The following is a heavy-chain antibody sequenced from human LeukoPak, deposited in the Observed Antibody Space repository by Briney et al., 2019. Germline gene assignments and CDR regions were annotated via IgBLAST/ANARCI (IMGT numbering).Heavy chain of an antibody. J-gene: IGHJ4*02. CDR1: GFTFSNAW. Sequence: GGSLRLSCAASGFTFSNAWMRWVRQAPGKGLEWVGLIKSKTDGGTTDYAAPVKGRFTISRDDSKNTLYLQMSSLKTEDTAVYYCTWSGSHFDYWGQGTLVTVSS. CDR2: IKSKTDGGTT. D-gene: IGHD1-26*01. CDR3: TWSGSHFDY. V-gene: IGHV3-15*01.